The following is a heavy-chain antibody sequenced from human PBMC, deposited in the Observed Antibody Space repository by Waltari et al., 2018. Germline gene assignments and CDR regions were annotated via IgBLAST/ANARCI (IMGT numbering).Heavy chain of an antibody. CDR3: ARDPGPLVGAPDY. CDR1: GYRFTHSH. CDR2: INPKKGDT. V-gene: IGHV1-2*02. Sequence: QAQLVQSGPEVKQPGASVKVPCPASGYRFTHSHPHWVRQTPGQGLEWLGWINPKKGDTSYAQNFLGRVTMTRDTSINTVYMDLSGLRSDDTAVFYCARDPGPLVGAPDYWGQGTLVTVSS. D-gene: IGHD1-26*01. J-gene: IGHJ4*02.